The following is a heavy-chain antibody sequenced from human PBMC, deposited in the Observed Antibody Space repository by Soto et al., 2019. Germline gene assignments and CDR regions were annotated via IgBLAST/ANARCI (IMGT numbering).Heavy chain of an antibody. J-gene: IGHJ4*02. CDR2: IWYDGSKT. Sequence: GGSLRLSCVTSGFTFSHYGFHWVRQAPGKGLDWVAVIWYDGSKTYHADSVKGRFTISRDTSKNTLYLQMNSLRVQDTAVYYCSRVDGYNAAGAPDSWGQGTLVTVSS. D-gene: IGHD5-12*01. CDR1: GFTFSHYG. CDR3: SRVDGYNAAGAPDS. V-gene: IGHV3-33*01.